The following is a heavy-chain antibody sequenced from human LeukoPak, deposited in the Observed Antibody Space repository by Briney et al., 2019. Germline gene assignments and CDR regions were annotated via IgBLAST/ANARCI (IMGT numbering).Heavy chain of an antibody. CDR2: INAGNGNT. V-gene: IGHV1-3*03. J-gene: IGHJ4*02. CDR3: ARAGDFWSGYSFDY. D-gene: IGHD3-3*01. CDR1: GYTFTSYA. Sequence: GASVKVSCKASGYTFTSYAMHWVRQAPGQRLEWMGWINAGNGNTKYSQEFQGRVTITRDTSASTAYMELSSLRSEDMAVYYCARAGDFWSGYSFDYWGQGTLVTVSS.